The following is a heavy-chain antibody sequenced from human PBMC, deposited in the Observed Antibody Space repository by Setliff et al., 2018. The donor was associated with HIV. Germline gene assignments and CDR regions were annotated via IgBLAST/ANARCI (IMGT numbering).Heavy chain of an antibody. CDR3: VRGVQSPPHYSYYYMDV. D-gene: IGHD3-3*01. V-gene: IGHV1-69*10. J-gene: IGHJ6*03. CDR1: GGTFSNYA. Sequence: SVKVSCKASGGTFSNYAITWVRQAPGQGLEWMGGIIPMFGIANHAQKFQGRVTITADTSTGTAYMELSSLRSEDTAMYYCVRGVQSPPHYSYYYMDVWGEGTMVTVSS. CDR2: IIPMFGIA.